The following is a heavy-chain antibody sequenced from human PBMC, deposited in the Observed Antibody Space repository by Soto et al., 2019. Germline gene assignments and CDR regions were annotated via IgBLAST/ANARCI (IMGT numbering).Heavy chain of an antibody. J-gene: IGHJ6*02. CDR2: MNPNSGNT. V-gene: IGHV1-8*01. Sequence: ASVTVSCPASGYTFTSYDINWVRQATGQGLEWMGWMNPNSGNTGYAQKFQGRVTMTRNTSISTAFMELSSLRSEDTAVYYCARGGGGVLGLGGGCGMDGRGHGSTGTVYS. CDR3: ARGGGGVLGLGGGCGMDG. D-gene: IGHD3-10*01. CDR1: GYTFTSYD.